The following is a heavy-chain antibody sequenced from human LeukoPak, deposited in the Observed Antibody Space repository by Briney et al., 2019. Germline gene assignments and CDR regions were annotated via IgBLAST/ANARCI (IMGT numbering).Heavy chain of an antibody. CDR2: ISSSSSYI. J-gene: IGHJ4*02. CDR1: GFTFSSYS. CDR3: ASGAGGWELLTKSTFDY. D-gene: IGHD1-26*01. Sequence: PGGSLRLSCAASGFTFSSYSMNWVRQAPGKGLEWVSSISSSSSYIYYADSVKGRFTISRDNAKNSLYLQMNSLRAEDTAVYYCASGAGGWELLTKSTFDYWGQGTLVTVSS. V-gene: IGHV3-21*01.